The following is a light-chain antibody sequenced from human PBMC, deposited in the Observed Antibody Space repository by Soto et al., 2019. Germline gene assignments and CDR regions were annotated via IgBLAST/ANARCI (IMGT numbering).Light chain of an antibody. J-gene: IGKJ5*01. V-gene: IGKV1-27*01. CDR1: QSISNS. Sequence: DIQLTQSPSSLSGSVGDRVTISCRASQSISNSVAWYQQKPGKVPKLLIYAASTLQSGVPSRFSGGGSGTEFTLTISSLRPEDFATYYCQKYTSAPTFGQGTRLEIK. CDR2: AAS. CDR3: QKYTSAPT.